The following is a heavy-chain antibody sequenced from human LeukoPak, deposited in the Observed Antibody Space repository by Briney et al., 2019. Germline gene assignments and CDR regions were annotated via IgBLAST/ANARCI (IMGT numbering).Heavy chain of an antibody. CDR3: AKGYSSGWTPVDY. CDR1: GLILRGHA. J-gene: IGHJ4*02. Sequence: HSGGSLRLSCEASGLILRGHAMSWVRQAPGKGLEWVSGIGDSGEIERYADSVKGRFTISRDNFSNTVYLEMRSLRPEYTAVYYCAKGYSSGWTPVDYWGQGTQVTVSS. CDR2: IGDSGEIE. D-gene: IGHD6-19*01. V-gene: IGHV3-23*01.